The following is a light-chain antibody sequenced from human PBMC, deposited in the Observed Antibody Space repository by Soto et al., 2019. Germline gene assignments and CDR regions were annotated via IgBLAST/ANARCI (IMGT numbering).Light chain of an antibody. Sequence: EIVMTQSPATLSVSPGERATLSCRASQSVSSNLAWYQQRPGQAPRLLIYGASTRATDIPARFSGSGSGTEVTLTISSLQSEDFAIYYCQQYDNWPWTFGPGIKVEIK. CDR3: QQYDNWPWT. J-gene: IGKJ1*01. CDR2: GAS. V-gene: IGKV3D-15*01. CDR1: QSVSSN.